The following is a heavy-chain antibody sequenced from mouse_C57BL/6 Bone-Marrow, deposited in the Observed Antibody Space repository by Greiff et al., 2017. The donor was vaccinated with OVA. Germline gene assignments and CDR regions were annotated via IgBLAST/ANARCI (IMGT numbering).Heavy chain of an antibody. CDR1: GYTFTSYG. CDR2: IYPSSGNT. J-gene: IGHJ1*03. CDR3: ARWGRRWYFDV. D-gene: IGHD3-3*01. V-gene: IGHV1-81*01. Sequence: QVQLQQSGAELARPGASVKLSCKASGYTFTSYGIRWVKQRTGQGLEWIGEIYPSSGNTYYTEKFKGKATLPADKSSSTAYMELRRLTSEDAAVYVCARWGRRWYFDVWGTGTTVTVSS.